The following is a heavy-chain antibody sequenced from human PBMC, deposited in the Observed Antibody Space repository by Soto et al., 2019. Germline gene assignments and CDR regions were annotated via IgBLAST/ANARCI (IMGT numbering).Heavy chain of an antibody. Sequence: QVQLQQWGAGLLKPSETLSLTCAVYGGSFSGYYWNWIRQPPGKGLEWIGEIDHRGSANYNPSLNSRVTMSVDTSKNQFSLKLPSVTAADTAVYYCARVRGGGPFDDWGQGTLVTVSS. CDR1: GGSFSGYY. CDR2: IDHRGSA. V-gene: IGHV4-34*01. D-gene: IGHD1-26*01. CDR3: ARVRGGGPFDD. J-gene: IGHJ4*02.